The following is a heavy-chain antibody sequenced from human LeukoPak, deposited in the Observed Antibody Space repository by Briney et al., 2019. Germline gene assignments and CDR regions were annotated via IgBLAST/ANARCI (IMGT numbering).Heavy chain of an antibody. V-gene: IGHV3-73*01. CDR3: TRPTIAVAGNDY. CDR2: IRSKANSYAT. Sequence: GGSLRLSCAASGFTFSGSAMHRVRQASGKGLEWVGRIRSKANSYATAYAASVKGRFTISRDDSKNTAYLQMNSLKTEDTAVYYCTRPTIAVAGNDYWGQGTLVTVSS. D-gene: IGHD6-19*01. J-gene: IGHJ4*02. CDR1: GFTFSGSA.